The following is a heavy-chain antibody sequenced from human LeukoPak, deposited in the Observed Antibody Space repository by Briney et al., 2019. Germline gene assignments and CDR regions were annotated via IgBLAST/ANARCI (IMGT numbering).Heavy chain of an antibody. V-gene: IGHV4-59*08. J-gene: IGHJ4*02. D-gene: IGHD6-19*01. Sequence: SETLSLTCTVSGGSSSSYYWSWIRQPPGKGLEWIRYVYYSGSNNYNPSLKSRVTISLDTSKSQFSLKLSSVTATDTAVYYCARHAFWYSSFFDYWGQGTLVTVSS. CDR3: ARHAFWYSSFFDY. CDR2: VYYSGSN. CDR1: GGSSSSYY.